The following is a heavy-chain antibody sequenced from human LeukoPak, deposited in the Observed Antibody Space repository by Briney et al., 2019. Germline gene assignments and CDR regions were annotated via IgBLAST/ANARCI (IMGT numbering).Heavy chain of an antibody. CDR1: GYTLTELS. D-gene: IGHD6-13*01. V-gene: IGHV1-24*01. J-gene: IGHJ4*02. CDR3: ATTHRVAAAGTFDY. Sequence: ASVEVSCKVSGYTLTELSMHWVRQAPGKGLEWMGGFDPEDGETIYAQKFQGRVTMTEDTSTDTAYMELSSLRSEDTAVYYCATTHRVAAAGTFDYWGQGTLITVSS. CDR2: FDPEDGET.